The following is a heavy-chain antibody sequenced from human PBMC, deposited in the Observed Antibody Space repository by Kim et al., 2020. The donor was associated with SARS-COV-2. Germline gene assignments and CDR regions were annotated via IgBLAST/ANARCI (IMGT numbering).Heavy chain of an antibody. J-gene: IGHJ4*02. CDR3: ERAWNLDY. D-gene: IGHD1-1*01. V-gene: IGHV3-7*03. CDR2: IKPDGSQK. Sequence: GGSLRLSCVVSGFTFSDYWMSWVRQAPGKGLEWVANIKPDGSQKFYVDSVKGRFTISRDNAKNSLHLEMNSLRGEDTAVYYCERAWNLDYWGQGTTITVSS. CDR1: GFTFSDYW.